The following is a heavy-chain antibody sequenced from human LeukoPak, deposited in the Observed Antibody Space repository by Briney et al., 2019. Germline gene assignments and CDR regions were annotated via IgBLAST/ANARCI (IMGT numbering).Heavy chain of an antibody. Sequence: QTGGSLRLSCTASGFTFGDYAMSWVRQAPGKGLEWVGFIRSKAYGGTTEYAASVKGRFTISRDDSKSIAYLQMNSLKTEDTAVYYCTRGGAVAGRYNYWGQGTLVTVSS. J-gene: IGHJ4*02. V-gene: IGHV3-49*04. CDR3: TRGGAVAGRYNY. D-gene: IGHD6-19*01. CDR2: IRSKAYGGTT. CDR1: GFTFGDYA.